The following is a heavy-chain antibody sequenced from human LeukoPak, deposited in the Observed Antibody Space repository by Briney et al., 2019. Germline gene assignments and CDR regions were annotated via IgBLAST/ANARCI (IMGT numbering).Heavy chain of an antibody. Sequence: PGRSLTLSCAASGFSFSSEKMNWVRQAPGKGPESISWITGSGTGIIYADSVKGRFTISRDNAKNSLFLQMDSLRVEDTAVYYCARDKDDGFAYWGQGTLVTVSS. CDR3: ARDKDDGFAY. CDR2: ITGSGTGI. V-gene: IGHV3-48*01. J-gene: IGHJ4*02. D-gene: IGHD4-17*01. CDR1: GFSFSSEK.